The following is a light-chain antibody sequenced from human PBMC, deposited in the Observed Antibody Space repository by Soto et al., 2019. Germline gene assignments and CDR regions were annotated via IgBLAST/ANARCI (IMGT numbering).Light chain of an antibody. J-gene: IGKJ1*01. V-gene: IGKV3-20*01. CDR3: QQYGSSPST. CDR1: QTVSSY. CDR2: DAA. Sequence: IGLTQSPATLSLSPGERATLSGRTSQTVSSYLLWYQQKRGQAPRLLIYDAANSATGIPDRFSGSGSGTALSLTTSRLEPQDFVVYYCQQYGSSPSTFGQGTKVDIK.